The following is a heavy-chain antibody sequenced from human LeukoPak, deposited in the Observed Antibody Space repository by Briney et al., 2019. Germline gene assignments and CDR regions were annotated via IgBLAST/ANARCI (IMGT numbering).Heavy chain of an antibody. Sequence: TLSLTCAVSDGSISSNNWRSWVRQSPGKGLEWIGEIYHSGSTNYNPSLKSRVTISVDRSKNQFSLKLTSVTAADTAVYYCARPVPYSSGWHQYYGMDVWGQGTTVTVSS. CDR1: DGSISSNNW. D-gene: IGHD6-19*01. V-gene: IGHV4-4*02. J-gene: IGHJ6*02. CDR2: IYHSGST. CDR3: ARPVPYSSGWHQYYGMDV.